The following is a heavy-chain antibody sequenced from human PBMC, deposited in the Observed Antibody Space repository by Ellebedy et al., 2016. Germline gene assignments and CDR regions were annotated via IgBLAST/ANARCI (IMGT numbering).Heavy chain of an antibody. V-gene: IGHV1-18*01. CDR2: ISAYNGNT. CDR3: ARDRVVLLWFGELDP. D-gene: IGHD3-10*01. Sequence: ASVKVSCXASGYTFTSYGISWVRQAPGQGLEWMGWISAYNGNTNYAQKLQGRVTMTTDTSTSTAYMELRSLRSDDTAVYYCARDRVVLLWFGELDPWGQGTLVTVSS. J-gene: IGHJ5*02. CDR1: GYTFTSYG.